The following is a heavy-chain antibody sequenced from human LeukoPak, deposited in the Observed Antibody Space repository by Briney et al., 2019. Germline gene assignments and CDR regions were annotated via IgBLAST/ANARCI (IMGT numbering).Heavy chain of an antibody. CDR2: IYYSGST. CDR3: ARGPSFWSGYFNYYYYYMDV. Sequence: SETLSLTCTVSGGSISSYYWSWIRQPPGKGLEWIGYIYYSGSTNYNPSLKSRVTISVDTSKNQFSLKLSSVTAADTAVYYCARGPSFWSGYFNYYYYYMDVWGKGTTVTVSS. V-gene: IGHV4-59*01. CDR1: GGSISSYY. D-gene: IGHD3-3*01. J-gene: IGHJ6*03.